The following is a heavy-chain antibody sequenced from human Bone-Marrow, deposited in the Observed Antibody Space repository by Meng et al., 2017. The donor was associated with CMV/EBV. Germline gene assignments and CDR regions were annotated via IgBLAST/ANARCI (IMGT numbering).Heavy chain of an antibody. CDR3: TTEDWGYCSGGSCYSGGYYFDY. Sequence: WMNWVRQAPGKGLEWVGRIKSKTDGGTTDYAAPVKGRFTISRDDSKNTLYLQMNSLKTEDIAVYYCTTEDWGYCSGGSCYSGGYYFDYWGQGTLVTVSS. CDR2: IKSKTDGGTT. V-gene: IGHV3-15*07. CDR1: W. J-gene: IGHJ4*02. D-gene: IGHD2-15*01.